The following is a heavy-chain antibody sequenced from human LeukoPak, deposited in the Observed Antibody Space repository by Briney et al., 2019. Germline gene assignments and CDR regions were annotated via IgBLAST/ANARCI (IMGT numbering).Heavy chain of an antibody. Sequence: PGGSLRLSCAAYGFTFSGSAMHWVGQASGKGLEWVGRIRSKANSYATAYDASVKGRFTISRDDSKSTAYLQMNSLKTEDTAVYCCTRCGGDCYSSDSWGQGTLVIVSS. J-gene: IGHJ4*02. V-gene: IGHV3-73*01. CDR1: GFTFSGSA. CDR3: TRCGGDCYSSDS. CDR2: IRSKANSYAT. D-gene: IGHD2-21*02.